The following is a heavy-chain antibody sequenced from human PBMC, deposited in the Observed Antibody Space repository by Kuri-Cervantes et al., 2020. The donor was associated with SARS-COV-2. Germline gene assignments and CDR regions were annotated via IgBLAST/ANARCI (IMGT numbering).Heavy chain of an antibody. CDR2: ISGSGGST. D-gene: IGHD6-19*01. V-gene: IGHV3-23*01. CDR3: AKDHSSGVLYFDY. CDR1: GFTFSSYA. Sequence: GESLKISCVASGFTFSSYAMSWVRQAPGKGLEWVSAISGSGGSTYYADSVKGRFTISRDNSKNTLYLQMNSLRAEDTAVYYCAKDHSSGVLYFDYWGQGTLVTVSS. J-gene: IGHJ4*02.